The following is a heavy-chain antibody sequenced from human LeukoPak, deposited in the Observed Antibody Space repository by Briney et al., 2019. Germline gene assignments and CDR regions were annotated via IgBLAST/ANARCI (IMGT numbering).Heavy chain of an antibody. CDR2: FYYSGTT. J-gene: IGHJ5*02. Sequence: KPSETLSLTCTVSGGSIGSSDYYWAWIRQPPGMGLECIGSFYYSGTTYYNPFLKSRVTISVDTSKNQFSLKLTSVTAADTAVYYCARSTAAEGPTHNWFDPWGQGTLVTVSS. D-gene: IGHD6-13*01. CDR3: ARSTAAEGPTHNWFDP. V-gene: IGHV4-39*01. CDR1: GGSIGSSDYY.